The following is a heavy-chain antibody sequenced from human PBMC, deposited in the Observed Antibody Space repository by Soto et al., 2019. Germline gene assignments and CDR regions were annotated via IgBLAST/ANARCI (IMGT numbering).Heavy chain of an antibody. CDR2: IYYSGST. Sequence: PLETLSLTCTVSGGSSSSGDYYWSWIRQPPGKGLEWIGYIYYSGSTYYNPSLKSRVTISVDTSKNQFSLKLSSVTAADTAVYYCARDHGSSHLNYGMDVWGQGTTVTVSS. CDR1: GGSSSSGDYY. J-gene: IGHJ6*02. V-gene: IGHV4-30-4*01. CDR3: ARDHGSSHLNYGMDV. D-gene: IGHD6-6*01.